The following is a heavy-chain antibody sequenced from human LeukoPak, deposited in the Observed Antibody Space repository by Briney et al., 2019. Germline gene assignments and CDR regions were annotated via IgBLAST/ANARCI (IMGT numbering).Heavy chain of an antibody. D-gene: IGHD1-26*01. CDR2: VNPYSGGT. J-gene: IGHJ6*03. CDR3: ARVGWELEDYYYYYYMDV. Sequence: ASVKVSCKASGYTFTNYYIRWVRQAPGQGLEWMGWVNPYSGGTNYARKFQGRVTLTRDTSISTAYMELSRLRSDDTAVYYCARVGWELEDYYYYYYMDVWGKGTTVTISS. CDR1: GYTFTNYY. V-gene: IGHV1-2*02.